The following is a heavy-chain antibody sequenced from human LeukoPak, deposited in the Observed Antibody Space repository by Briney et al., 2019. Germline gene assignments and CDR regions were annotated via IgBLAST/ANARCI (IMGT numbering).Heavy chain of an antibody. Sequence: PSETLSLTCTISRGSISTYYWSWIRQTPGTTLGWIRNIHYTGRTRYNPSLESRVAMSLDTPKNEFSLRLTSMTAADSAVYYCARGRPDPQNSDYWDYWGQGILVTVSP. D-gene: IGHD3-22*01. V-gene: IGHV4-59*13. CDR1: RGSISTYY. CDR2: IHYTGRT. CDR3: ARGRPDPQNSDYWDY. J-gene: IGHJ4*02.